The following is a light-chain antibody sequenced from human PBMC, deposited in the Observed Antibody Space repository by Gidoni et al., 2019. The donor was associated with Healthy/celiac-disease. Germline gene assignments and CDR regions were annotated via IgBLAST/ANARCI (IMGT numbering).Light chain of an antibody. CDR2: RNN. Sequence: QSVLPQPPSASGTPGQRVTISCSGSSSNIGSNYVYWYQQLPGTAPKLLIYRNNQRPSGVPDRFSGSKSGTSASLAISGLRSEDEADYYCAAWDDSLSGLPFGTGTKVTVL. CDR1: SSNIGSNY. J-gene: IGLJ1*01. CDR3: AAWDDSLSGLP. V-gene: IGLV1-47*01.